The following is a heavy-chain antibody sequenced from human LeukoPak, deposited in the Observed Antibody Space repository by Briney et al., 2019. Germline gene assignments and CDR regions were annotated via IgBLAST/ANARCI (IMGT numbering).Heavy chain of an antibody. J-gene: IGHJ4*02. D-gene: IGHD3-16*02. CDR1: GFTFSSYA. Sequence: GGSLRLSCAASGFTFSSYAMSWVRQAPGKGLEWVSYISSSGSTIYYADSVKGRFTISRDNAKNSLYLQMNSLRAEDTAVYYCARASSDYVWGSYRPFYFDYWGQGTLVTVSS. CDR2: ISSSGSTI. CDR3: ARASSDYVWGSYRPFYFDY. V-gene: IGHV3-48*04.